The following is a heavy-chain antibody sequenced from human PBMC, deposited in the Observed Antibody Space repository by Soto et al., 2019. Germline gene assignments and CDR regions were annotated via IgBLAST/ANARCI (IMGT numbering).Heavy chain of an antibody. J-gene: IGHJ4*02. CDR3: ARGWGRIFDY. V-gene: IGHV4-34*01. D-gene: IGHD7-27*01. CDR2: INHSGST. Sequence: QVQLQQWGAGLLKPSETLSLTCAVYGGSFSGYYWNWIRQPPGKGLEWIGEINHSGSTNYNPSLKSRVTLSVDTSKHQFSLKLSSVTAAATAVYYCARGWGRIFDYWGQGTLVTVSS. CDR1: GGSFSGYY.